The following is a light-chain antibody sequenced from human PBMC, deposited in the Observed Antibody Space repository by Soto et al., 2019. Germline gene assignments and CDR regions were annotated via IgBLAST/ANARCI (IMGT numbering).Light chain of an antibody. CDR2: KAS. Sequence: IHMTHSPSTLSGSLLYGLTINFRASQTISSWLAWYQQKPGKAPKLLIYKASTLKSGVPSRFSGSGSGTEFTLTISSLQPDDFATYYCQHYNSYSEAFGQGTKVDIK. CDR3: QHYNSYSEA. V-gene: IGKV1-5*03. J-gene: IGKJ1*01. CDR1: QTISSW.